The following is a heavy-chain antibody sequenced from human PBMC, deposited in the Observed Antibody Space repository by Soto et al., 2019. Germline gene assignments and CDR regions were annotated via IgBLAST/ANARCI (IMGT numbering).Heavy chain of an antibody. Sequence: SVKVSCKASGGTFSSYAISWVRQAPGQGLEWMGGIIPIFGTANYAQKFQGRVTITADKSTSTAYMELSSLRSEDTAVYYCARYPDIVVVPAAIAQGWFDPWGKGTLVTVAS. J-gene: IGHJ5*02. V-gene: IGHV1-69*06. CDR2: IIPIFGTA. CDR3: ARYPDIVVVPAAIAQGWFDP. D-gene: IGHD2-2*01. CDR1: GGTFSSYA.